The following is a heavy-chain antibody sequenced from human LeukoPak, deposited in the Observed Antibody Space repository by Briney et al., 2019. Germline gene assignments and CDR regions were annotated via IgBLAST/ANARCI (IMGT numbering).Heavy chain of an antibody. D-gene: IGHD3-9*01. CDR3: ARQVLRYFDRLGRWFDP. CDR2: INHSGST. CDR1: RGSVTSYY. Sequence: PSETLSLTCTVSRGSVTSYYWSWIRQPPGKGLEWIGEINHSGSTNYNPSLKSRVTISVDTSKNQFSLKLSSVTAADTAVYYCARQVLRYFDRLGRWFDPWGQGTLVTVSS. V-gene: IGHV4-34*01. J-gene: IGHJ5*02.